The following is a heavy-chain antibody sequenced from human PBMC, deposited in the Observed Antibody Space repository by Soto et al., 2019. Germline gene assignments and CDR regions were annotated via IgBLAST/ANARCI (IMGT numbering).Heavy chain of an antibody. CDR1: VGSLGSYC. J-gene: IGHJ6*02. Sequence: PSETLSLTCTVPVGSLGSYCWSWIRQPPGKGLEWIGYVFYTGRANYNASLKIRVSISLDTSNYQFSLKLSSVTAADTAVYYCARDGDGRMTTNPYYYNGMDVWGPGTTVTVSS. CDR3: ARDGDGRMTTNPYYYNGMDV. V-gene: IGHV4-59*01. D-gene: IGHD4-4*01. CDR2: VFYTGRA.